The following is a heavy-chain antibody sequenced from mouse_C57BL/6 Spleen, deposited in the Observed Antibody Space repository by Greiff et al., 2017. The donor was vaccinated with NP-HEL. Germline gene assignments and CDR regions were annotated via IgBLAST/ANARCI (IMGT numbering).Heavy chain of an antibody. CDR1: GYTFTSYW. V-gene: IGHV1-61*01. CDR3: ARRYYYGSSPYWYFDV. J-gene: IGHJ1*03. D-gene: IGHD1-1*01. Sequence: QVQLQQPGAELVRPGSSVKLSCKASGYTFTSYWMDWVKQRPGQGLEWIGNIYPSDSETHYNQKFKDKATLTVDKSSSTAYMQLSSLTSEDSAVYYCARRYYYGSSPYWYFDVWGTGTTVTVSS. CDR2: IYPSDSET.